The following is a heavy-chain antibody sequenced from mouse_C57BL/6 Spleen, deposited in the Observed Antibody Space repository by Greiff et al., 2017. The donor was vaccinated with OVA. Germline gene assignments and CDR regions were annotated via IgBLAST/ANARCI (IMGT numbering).Heavy chain of an antibody. CDR2: ISSGSSTI. CDR3: ARGGWSPDYFDY. V-gene: IGHV5-17*01. Sequence: EVKLVESGGGLVKPGGSLKLSCAASGFTFSDYGMHWVRQAPEKGLEWVAYISSGSSTIYYADTVKGRFTISRDNAKNTLFLQMTSLRSEDTAMYYCARGGWSPDYFDYWGQGTTLTVSS. CDR1: GFTFSDYG. J-gene: IGHJ2*01. D-gene: IGHD2-3*01.